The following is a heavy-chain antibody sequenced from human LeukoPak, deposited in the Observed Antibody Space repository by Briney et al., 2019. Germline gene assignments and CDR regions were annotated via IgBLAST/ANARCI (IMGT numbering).Heavy chain of an antibody. Sequence: PGGSLRLSCAASGFTFSSYGMSWVRQAPGKGLEWVSAISGSGGSTYYADSVKGRFTISRDNSKNTLYLQMNSLRAEDTAVYYCASGQQWLVPIFDNDAFDIWGQGTMVTVSS. CDR3: ASGQQWLVPIFDNDAFDI. V-gene: IGHV3-23*01. CDR1: GFTFSSYG. D-gene: IGHD6-19*01. CDR2: ISGSGGST. J-gene: IGHJ3*02.